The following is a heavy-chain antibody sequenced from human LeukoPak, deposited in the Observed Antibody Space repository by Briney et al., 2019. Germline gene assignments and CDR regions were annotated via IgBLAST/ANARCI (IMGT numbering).Heavy chain of an antibody. V-gene: IGHV4-34*01. CDR1: GGSFSGYY. J-gene: IGHJ6*02. CDR3: ARAPNRRSGSYYNRGYYYYGMDV. CDR2: INHSGST. Sequence: PSETLSLTCAVYGGSFSGYYWSWIRQPPGKGLEWIGEINHSGSTNYNPSLKSRVTISVDTSKNQFSLKLSSVTAADTAVYYCARAPNRRSGSYYNRGYYYYGMDVWGQGTTVTVSS. D-gene: IGHD3-10*01.